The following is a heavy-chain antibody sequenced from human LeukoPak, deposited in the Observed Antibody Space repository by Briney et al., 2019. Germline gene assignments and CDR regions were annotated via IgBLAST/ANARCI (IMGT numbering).Heavy chain of an antibody. CDR2: ISSNGGYT. CDR3: VKDTQYFDWLSLGY. D-gene: IGHD3-9*01. V-gene: IGHV3-64D*09. Sequence: PGGSLRLSCSASGFTFSSYAMHWVRQAPGKGLEYVSAISSNGGYTYYADSVKGRFTISRDNSKNTLYLQMSSLRAEDAAVYYCVKDTQYFDWLSLGYWGQGTLVTLSS. J-gene: IGHJ4*02. CDR1: GFTFSSYA.